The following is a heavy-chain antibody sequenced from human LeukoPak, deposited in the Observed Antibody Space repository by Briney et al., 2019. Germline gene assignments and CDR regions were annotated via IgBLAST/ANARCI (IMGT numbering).Heavy chain of an antibody. D-gene: IGHD2-8*01. V-gene: IGHV3-21*01. CDR3: ARGQNGVDY. CDR1: GFTFSGYN. J-gene: IGHJ4*02. Sequence: GGSLRLSCAASGFTFSGYNMNWVRQAPGKGLEWVSSLSASTTYIYYADSVKGRFTISRDNAKNSLYLQMNSLRGEDTAVYYCARGQNGVDYWGQGTLVTVSS. CDR2: LSASTTYI.